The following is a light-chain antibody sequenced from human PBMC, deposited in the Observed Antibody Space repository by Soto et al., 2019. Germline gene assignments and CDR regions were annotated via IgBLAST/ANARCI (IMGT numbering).Light chain of an antibody. V-gene: IGKV3-20*01. Sequence: EMVLTQSPGTLSLSPGERATLSCSASHSVGSNLLDWYQQKRGQAPRLRIYGASNRATGIPDRFSGSGSGTDFNLNISRLEPEAFAVYDCQPYNTSPRKFGQGTKVEIK. CDR2: GAS. J-gene: IGKJ1*01. CDR3: QPYNTSPRK. CDR1: HSVGSNL.